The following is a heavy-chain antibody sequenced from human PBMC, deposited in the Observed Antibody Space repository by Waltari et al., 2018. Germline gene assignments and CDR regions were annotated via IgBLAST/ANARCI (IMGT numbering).Heavy chain of an antibody. D-gene: IGHD3-22*01. CDR2: IIPIFGTA. V-gene: IGHV1-69*12. Sequence: QVQLVQSGAEVKKPGSSVKVSCKASGGTFSSYAISWVRQAPGQGLEWMGGIIPIFGTANYAQKFQGRVTITADESTSTAYMELSSLRSEDTAVYYCVRDYYDSSGYYYDSGWFDPWGQGTLVTVSS. CDR1: GGTFSSYA. J-gene: IGHJ5*02. CDR3: VRDYYDSSGYYYDSGWFDP.